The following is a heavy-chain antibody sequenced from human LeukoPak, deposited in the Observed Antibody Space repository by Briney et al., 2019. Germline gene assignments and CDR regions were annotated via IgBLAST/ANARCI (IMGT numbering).Heavy chain of an antibody. J-gene: IGHJ5*02. D-gene: IGHD6-19*01. V-gene: IGHV3-23*01. CDR1: GFTFGSFA. CDR3: VRVAVAGNLNNWFDP. CDR2: VSGSGGST. Sequence: GGSLRLSCAASGFTFGSFAMTWVRQAPGKGLEWVSSVSGSGGSTYYADSVKGRFTISRDNSKNTLYLQMNSLRAEDTAVYYCVRVAVAGNLNNWFDPWGQGTLVTVSS.